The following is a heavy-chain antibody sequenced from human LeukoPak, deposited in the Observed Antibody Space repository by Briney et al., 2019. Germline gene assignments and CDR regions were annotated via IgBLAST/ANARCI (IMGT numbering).Heavy chain of an antibody. Sequence: PSETLSLTCTVSGGSISSYYWSWIRQPAGKGLEWIGRIYTSGSTNYNPSLKSRVTMSVDTSKNQFSLKLSSVTAADTAVYYCARLAAAGRYYYYYYMDVWGKGTTVTISS. J-gene: IGHJ6*03. CDR2: IYTSGST. V-gene: IGHV4-4*07. CDR3: ARLAAAGRYYYYYYMDV. D-gene: IGHD6-13*01. CDR1: GGSISSYY.